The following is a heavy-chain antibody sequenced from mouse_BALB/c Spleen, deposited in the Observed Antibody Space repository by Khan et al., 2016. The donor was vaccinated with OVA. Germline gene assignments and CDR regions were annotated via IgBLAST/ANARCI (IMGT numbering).Heavy chain of an antibody. V-gene: IGHV5-6-3*01. CDR1: GFTFRSYG. Sequence: EVELVEAGGGLVQPGGSLKLSCAASGFTFRSYGMSWVRQTPDKRLELVATINSNGGSTYYPDSVKGRFTIYRDNAKNTLYLQMSSLKSEDTAMYYCARMARTINWGQGTTLTVSS. J-gene: IGHJ2*01. CDR2: INSNGGST. CDR3: ARMARTIN.